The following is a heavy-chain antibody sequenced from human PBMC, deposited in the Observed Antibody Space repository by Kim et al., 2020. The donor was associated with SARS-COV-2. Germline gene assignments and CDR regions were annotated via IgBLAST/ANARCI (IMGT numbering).Heavy chain of an antibody. J-gene: IGHJ6*02. CDR2: ISSSSSYI. CDR3: ARADRLYYYYYGMDV. Sequence: GGSLRLSCAASGFTFSSYSMNWVRQAPGKGLEWVSSISSSSSYIYYADSVKGRFTISRDNAKNSLYLQMNSLRAEDTAVYYCARADRLYYYYYGMDVWGQGTTVTVSS. CDR1: GFTFSSYS. V-gene: IGHV3-21*01.